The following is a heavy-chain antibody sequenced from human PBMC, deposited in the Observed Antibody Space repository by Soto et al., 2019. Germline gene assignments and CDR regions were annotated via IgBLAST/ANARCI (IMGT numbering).Heavy chain of an antibody. CDR3: ARSGLPLDY. J-gene: IGHJ4*02. CDR2: ISRNGGST. D-gene: IGHD2-21*02. V-gene: IGHV3-64*01. Sequence: EVQLVESGGGLVQPGGSLRLSCAASGFTFSSYAMHWVRHAPGKGLEYVSGISRNGGSTYYANSVKGRFTISRDNSKSTLYLQVGSLRVEDMAVYYCARSGLPLDYWGQGTLVTVS. CDR1: GFTFSSYA.